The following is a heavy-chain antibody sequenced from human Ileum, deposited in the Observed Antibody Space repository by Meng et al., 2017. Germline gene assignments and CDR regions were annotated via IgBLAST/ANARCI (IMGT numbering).Heavy chain of an antibody. CDR2: VWHSGTT. J-gene: IGHJ5*02. Sequence: SETLSLTCTVPGYSISSGSYWGWIRQSPVTGLEWIGSVWHSGTTYYNPSLESRLTISVDTSKNQFSLRLTSVTAADTAVYYCARCNGASCQTYGWIDPWGRGILVTVSS. CDR3: ARCNGASCQTYGWIDP. CDR1: GYSISSGSY. V-gene: IGHV4-38-2*02. D-gene: IGHD2-15*01.